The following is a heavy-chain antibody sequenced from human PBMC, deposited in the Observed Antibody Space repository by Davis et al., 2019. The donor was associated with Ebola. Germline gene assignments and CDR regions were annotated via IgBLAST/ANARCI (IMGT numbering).Heavy chain of an antibody. CDR1: GFTFSGNG. D-gene: IGHD5-24*01. Sequence: GGSLRLSCAASGFTFSGNGMHWVRQAPGKGLEWVSVIWSDGSDKYYADSVKGRFAISRDNSKNTLYLQMNSLRAEDTAVYYCACQMGYWGQGTLVTVSS. CDR2: IWSDGSDK. V-gene: IGHV3-30*02. J-gene: IGHJ4*02. CDR3: ACQMGY.